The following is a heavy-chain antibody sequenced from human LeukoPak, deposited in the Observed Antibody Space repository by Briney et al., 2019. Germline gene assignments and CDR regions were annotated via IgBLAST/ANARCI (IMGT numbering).Heavy chain of an antibody. J-gene: IGHJ4*02. D-gene: IGHD6-13*01. V-gene: IGHV1-18*01. Sequence: ASVKVSCKASGYTFTSYGISRVRQAPGQGLEWMGWISAYNGNTNYAQKFQGRVTMTRDTSISTAYMELSRLRSDDTAVYYCASIAAAGTTADIDYWGQGTLVTVSS. CDR1: GYTFTSYG. CDR2: ISAYNGNT. CDR3: ASIAAAGTTADIDY.